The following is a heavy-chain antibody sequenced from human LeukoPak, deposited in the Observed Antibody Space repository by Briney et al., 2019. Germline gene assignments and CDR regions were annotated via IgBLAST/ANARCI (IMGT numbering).Heavy chain of an antibody. J-gene: IGHJ5*02. CDR2: IKQDGSEK. D-gene: IGHD2-21*01. CDR3: ATLWWGGKFDP. V-gene: IGHV3-7*01. CDR1: GFTFSSYW. Sequence: GGSLRLSCAASGFTFSSYWMSWVRQAPGKGLEWVANIKQDGSEKYYVDSVKGRFTISRDNAKNSLYLQMNSLRAEDTAVYYCATLWWGGKFDPWGQGTLVTVSS.